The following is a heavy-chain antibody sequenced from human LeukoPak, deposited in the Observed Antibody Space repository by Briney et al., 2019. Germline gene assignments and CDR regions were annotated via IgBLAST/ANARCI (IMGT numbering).Heavy chain of an antibody. CDR3: AKAHGGSYHSGID. CDR1: GFTFSNYA. J-gene: IGHJ4*02. V-gene: IGHV3-23*01. D-gene: IGHD1-26*01. CDR2: ISGGGGTT. Sequence: PGGSLRLSCAASGFTFSNYAMSWVRQAPGKGLEWLSGISGGGGTTYYADSVKGRFTISRDNSKSTLYLQLNSLRAEDTAVYYCAKAHGGSYHSGIDWGQGTLVTVSS.